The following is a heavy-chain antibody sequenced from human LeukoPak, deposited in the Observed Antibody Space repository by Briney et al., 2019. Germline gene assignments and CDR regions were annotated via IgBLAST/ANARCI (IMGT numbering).Heavy chain of an antibody. V-gene: IGHV3-23*01. Sequence: GGSLRLSCVASGFTFNNYWMNWVRQAPGKGLEWVSAISGSGGSTYYADSVKGRFTISRDNSKNTLYLQMNSLRAEDTAVYYCAKGFVDYDFWSGYPQNWFDPWGQGTLVTVSS. D-gene: IGHD3-3*01. J-gene: IGHJ5*02. CDR3: AKGFVDYDFWSGYPQNWFDP. CDR2: ISGSGGST. CDR1: GFTFNNYW.